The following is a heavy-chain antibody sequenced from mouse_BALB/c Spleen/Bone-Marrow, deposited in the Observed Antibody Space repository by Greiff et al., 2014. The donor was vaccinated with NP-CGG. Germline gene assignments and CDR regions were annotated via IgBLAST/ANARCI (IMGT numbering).Heavy chain of an antibody. J-gene: IGHJ4*01. CDR3: ARSAYYGSSYDAMDY. D-gene: IGHD1-1*01. Sequence: QVQLQQSGPELVKPGASVKISCTGSGYAFSSSWMNWVKQRPGQGLEWIGRIYPGDGDTNSNGRFKGKATLTADRSSNTAYMQLSSLTSVDSAVYFCARSAYYGSSYDAMDYWGQGTSVTVSS. CDR1: GYAFSSSW. CDR2: IYPGDGDT. V-gene: IGHV1-82*01.